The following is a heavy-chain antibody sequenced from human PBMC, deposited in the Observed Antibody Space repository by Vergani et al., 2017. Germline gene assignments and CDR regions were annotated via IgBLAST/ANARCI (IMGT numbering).Heavy chain of an antibody. CDR2: IKQDGSEK. J-gene: IGHJ5*02. CDR3: ARGARDIVVVVAATWNWFDP. CDR1: GFTFSSYW. V-gene: IGHV3-7*01. D-gene: IGHD2-15*01. Sequence: EVQLVESGGGLVQPGGSLRLSCAASGFTFSSYWMSWVRQAPGKGLEWVANIKQDGSEKYYVDSVKGRFTISRDNAKNSLYLQMNSRRAEDTAVYYCARGARDIVVVVAATWNWFDPWGQGTLVTVSS.